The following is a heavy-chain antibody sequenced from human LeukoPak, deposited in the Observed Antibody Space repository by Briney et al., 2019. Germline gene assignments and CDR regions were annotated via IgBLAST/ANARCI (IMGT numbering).Heavy chain of an antibody. CDR3: ARGCSTSWTYYFDY. CDR2: LHFGGST. Sequence: SETLSLTCTVSDGAITGYYWGWIRQPPGKGLDWIGHLHFGGSTNYNPSLKSRVTISVDTSKNHFSLTLSSVTAADTAVYYCARGCSTSWTYYFDYWGQGALVTVSS. J-gene: IGHJ4*02. CDR1: DGAITGYY. D-gene: IGHD2-2*01. V-gene: IGHV4-59*01.